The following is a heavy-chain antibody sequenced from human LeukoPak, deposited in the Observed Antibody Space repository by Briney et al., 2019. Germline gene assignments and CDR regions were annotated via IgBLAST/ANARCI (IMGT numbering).Heavy chain of an antibody. CDR1: GGSISSGGSY. J-gene: IGHJ4*02. CDR3: ARGIYRSSTSCYDY. V-gene: IGHV4-31*03. D-gene: IGHD2-2*01. Sequence: SQTLSLTCTVSGGSISSGGSYWRWTRQHPGKGLEGIGYIYYSGSTYYNPPLKSRVTISVYTSKNQSSMKLSSVTAADTAVYYCARGIYRSSTSCYDYWGQGTLVTVSS. CDR2: IYYSGST.